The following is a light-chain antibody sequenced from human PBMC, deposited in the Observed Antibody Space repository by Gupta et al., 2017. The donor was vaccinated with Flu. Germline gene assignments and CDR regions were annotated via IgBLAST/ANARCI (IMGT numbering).Light chain of an antibody. CDR1: QSVSRSF. Sequence: DILLTQSPCTLSLSPGERATLSCRASQSVSRSFLAWYQQKRGQAPRLLMYGASNRANGIPDRFSGSGSGTDFILTIPTLEPEDFEVYYCQQYGSSPGAFGQGTKLEIK. J-gene: IGKJ2*01. CDR3: QQYGSSPGA. V-gene: IGKV3-20*01. CDR2: GAS.